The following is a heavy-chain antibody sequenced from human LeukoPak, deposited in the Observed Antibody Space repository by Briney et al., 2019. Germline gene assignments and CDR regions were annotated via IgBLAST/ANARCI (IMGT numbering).Heavy chain of an antibody. J-gene: IGHJ4*02. Sequence: GGSLRLSCAASGFTFSTYWMYWVRQAPGKGLVWVSRINSDGSSTSYADSVKGRFTISRDNAKNTLYLQMNSLRAEDTAVYYCARDDHPYYFDYWGQGTLVTVSS. CDR1: GFTFSTYW. V-gene: IGHV3-74*01. CDR2: INSDGSST. CDR3: ARDDHPYYFDY.